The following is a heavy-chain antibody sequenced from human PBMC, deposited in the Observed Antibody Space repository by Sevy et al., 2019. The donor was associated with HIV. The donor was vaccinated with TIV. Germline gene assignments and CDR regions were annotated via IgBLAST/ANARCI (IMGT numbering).Heavy chain of an antibody. CDR3: VREDINAPMTLLSFDI. J-gene: IGHJ3*02. D-gene: IGHD3-22*01. CDR2: INPNSGVT. Sequence: ASVKVSCKTTGYIFSDYNMHWVRQAPGQGLEWMALINPNSGVTIYAHNFRGRVSVTRDTSMSTAYMELSGLTSQDTTVYYCVREDINAPMTLLSFDIWGQGKMVTVSS. V-gene: IGHV1-2*06. CDR1: GYIFSDYN.